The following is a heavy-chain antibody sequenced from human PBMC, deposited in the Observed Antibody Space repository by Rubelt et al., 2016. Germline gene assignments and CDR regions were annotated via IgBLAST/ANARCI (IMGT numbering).Heavy chain of an antibody. CDR1: GYTFTSYY. CDR2: INPSGGST. J-gene: IGHJ5*02. V-gene: IGHV1-46*01. CDR3: ARSPRYDFEDNWFDP. Sequence: QVQLVQSGAEVKKPGASVKVSCKASGYTFTSYYMHWVRQAPGQGLEWMGIINPSGGSTSYAQKSQGRVTMARDTSTSTGHMELSSLRSEDTAVYYCARSPRYDFEDNWFDPWGQGTLVTVSS. D-gene: IGHD3-3*01.